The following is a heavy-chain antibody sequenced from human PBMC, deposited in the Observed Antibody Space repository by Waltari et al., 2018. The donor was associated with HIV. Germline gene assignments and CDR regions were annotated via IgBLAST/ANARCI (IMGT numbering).Heavy chain of an antibody. CDR3: ARDSAPGLAVDDDDGEFFYYGLDV. Sequence: QVHLEQWGTGLLRPSETLSLTCAVYGGSSSGYYRSWIRQSPGRGLEWIGEVNHVGRTNYSPSLKGRVTVSVDTSKNQFSLTMRSVTAADTAVYYCARDSAPGLAVDDDDGEFFYYGLDVWGQGTTVTVSS. D-gene: IGHD6-19*01. V-gene: IGHV4-34*01. J-gene: IGHJ6*01. CDR1: GGSSSGYY. CDR2: VNHVGRT.